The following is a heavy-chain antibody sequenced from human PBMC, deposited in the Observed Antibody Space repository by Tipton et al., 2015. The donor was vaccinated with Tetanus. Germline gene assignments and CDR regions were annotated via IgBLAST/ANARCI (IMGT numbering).Heavy chain of an antibody. CDR2: IYPGDSDT. CDR3: ARADCADGGCKFAF. D-gene: IGHD2-8*01. J-gene: IGHJ4*02. CDR1: GYIFNNYW. Sequence: QLVQSGGEVKKPGESLKISCKGSGYIFNNYWIGWVRQKPGKGLEWMGSIYPGDSDTRYSPSFQGQVTITVDKSINTAYLQRSSLKAWDTSIFYCARADCADGGCKFAFWGQGARVTVAS. V-gene: IGHV5-51*01.